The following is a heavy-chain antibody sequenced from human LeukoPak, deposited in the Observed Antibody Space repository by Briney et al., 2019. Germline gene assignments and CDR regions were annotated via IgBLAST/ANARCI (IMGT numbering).Heavy chain of an antibody. D-gene: IGHD3-3*01. CDR2: IKQDGSEK. J-gene: IGHJ3*02. CDR1: GFTFSSYW. V-gene: IGHV3-7*01. CDR3: ARDGLNYDFWSSYAFDI. Sequence: GGSLRLSCAASGFTFSSYWMSWVRQAPGKGLEWVANIKQDGSEKYYVDSVKGRFTISRDNAKNSLYLQMNSLRAEDTAVYYCARDGLNYDFWSSYAFDIWGQGTMVTVSS.